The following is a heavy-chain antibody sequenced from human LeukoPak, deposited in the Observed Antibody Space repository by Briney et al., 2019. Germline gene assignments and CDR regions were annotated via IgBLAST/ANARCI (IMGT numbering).Heavy chain of an antibody. Sequence: PGGSLRLSCAASGFSFDDYAMHWVRQAPGKGLEWVSGISWNSGSIGYADSVKGRFTISRDNAKNSLYLQMNSLRAEDTALYYCAREATDYGDYVADAFDIWGQGTMVTVSS. CDR1: GFSFDDYA. V-gene: IGHV3-9*01. J-gene: IGHJ3*02. D-gene: IGHD4-17*01. CDR3: AREATDYGDYVADAFDI. CDR2: ISWNSGSI.